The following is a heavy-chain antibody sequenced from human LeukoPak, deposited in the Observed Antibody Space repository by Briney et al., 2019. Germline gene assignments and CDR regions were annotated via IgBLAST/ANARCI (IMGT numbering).Heavy chain of an antibody. CDR2: INPSGGST. J-gene: IGHJ4*02. CDR1: GYTFTSYY. CDR3: ARSMGIAAAGTEVCFDY. V-gene: IGHV1-46*01. Sequence: GASVKVSCKASGYTFTSYYMHWVRQAPGQGLEWMGIINPSGGSTSYAQKFQGRVTMTRDTSTSTVYMELSSLRSEDTAVYYCARSMGIAAAGTEVCFDYWGQGTLVTVSS. D-gene: IGHD6-13*01.